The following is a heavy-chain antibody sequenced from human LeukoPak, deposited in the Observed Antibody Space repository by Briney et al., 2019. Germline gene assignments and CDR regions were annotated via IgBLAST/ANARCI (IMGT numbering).Heavy chain of an antibody. V-gene: IGHV3-23*01. Sequence: GGSLRLSCVASEFTFSSYPMSWVRQAPGKGLEWVSGISGSGDTTYYADSVKGRFTISRDNSKNTLYLQMNSLRAEDTAVYYCAKEPTLAPFGYWGQGTLVTVSS. CDR3: AKEPTLAPFGY. CDR1: EFTFSSYP. CDR2: ISGSGDTT. J-gene: IGHJ4*02.